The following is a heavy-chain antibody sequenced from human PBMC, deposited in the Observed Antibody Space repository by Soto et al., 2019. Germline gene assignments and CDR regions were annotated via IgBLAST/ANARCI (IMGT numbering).Heavy chain of an antibody. D-gene: IGHD3-16*01. V-gene: IGHV4-59*01. Sequence: SETLSLTCTVSGGSISSYYWSWTRQPPGKGLEWIGYIYYSGSTNYNPSLKSRVTISVDTSKNQFSLKLSSVTAADTAVYYCASVWGGAFDSWGQGKMVTVSS. J-gene: IGHJ3*02. CDR3: ASVWGGAFDS. CDR2: IYYSGST. CDR1: GGSISSYY.